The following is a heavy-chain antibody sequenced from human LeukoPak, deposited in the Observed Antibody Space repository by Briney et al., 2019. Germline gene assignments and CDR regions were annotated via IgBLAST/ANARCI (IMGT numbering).Heavy chain of an antibody. CDR2: INHSGST. CDR1: GGSFSGYY. V-gene: IGHV4-34*01. CDR3: ARIAVADAFDI. J-gene: IGHJ3*02. D-gene: IGHD6-19*01. Sequence: SETLSLTCAVYGGSFSGYYWSWIRQPPGKGLEWIGEINHSGSTNYNPSLKSRVTISVDTSKNQFSLKLSSVTAADTAVYYCARIAVADAFDIWGQGTMVTVSS.